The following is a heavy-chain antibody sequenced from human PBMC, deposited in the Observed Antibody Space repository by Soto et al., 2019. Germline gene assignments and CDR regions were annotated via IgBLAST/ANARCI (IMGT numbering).Heavy chain of an antibody. J-gene: IGHJ4*02. V-gene: IGHV3-23*01. CDR1: GLTFSDYA. D-gene: IGHD6-6*01. CDR2: IISTGAVT. Sequence: GGSLRLSCAVSGLTFSDYAMTWVRQAPGQGLEWVSTIISTGAVTYYSDSVKGRFTISRDNSKNTVYLQMNGLRAEDTAVYYCAKVLPSFSIAARLNRVFDYWGQGTLVTVSS. CDR3: AKVLPSFSIAARLNRVFDY.